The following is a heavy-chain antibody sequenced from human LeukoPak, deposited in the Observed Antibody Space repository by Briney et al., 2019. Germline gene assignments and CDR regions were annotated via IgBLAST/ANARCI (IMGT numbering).Heavy chain of an antibody. Sequence: KPSETLSLTCTVSGGSISSGSYYWSWIRQPAGKGLEWVGRIYTSGSTNYNPSLKSRVTISVDTSKNQFSLKLTSVTAADTAVYYCALGNCPTTSCYPGVAFDIWGQGTMVTISS. D-gene: IGHD2-2*01. CDR2: IYTSGST. J-gene: IGHJ3*02. V-gene: IGHV4-61*02. CDR1: GGSISSGSYY. CDR3: ALGNCPTTSCYPGVAFDI.